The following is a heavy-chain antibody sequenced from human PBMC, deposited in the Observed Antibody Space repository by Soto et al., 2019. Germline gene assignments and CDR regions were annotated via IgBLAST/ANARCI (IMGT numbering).Heavy chain of an antibody. J-gene: IGHJ3*02. CDR3: AKDALRCGGDCYYSDAFDI. V-gene: IGHV3-23*01. CDR2: ISGSGGST. D-gene: IGHD2-21*02. CDR1: GFTFSSYA. Sequence: EVQLLESGGGLVQPGGSLRLSCAASGFTFSSYAMSWVRQAPGKGLEWVSAISGSGGSTYYADSVKGRFTISRDNSKNTLYLQMNSLRAEDTAVYYCAKDALRCGGDCYYSDAFDIWGQGTMVTVSS.